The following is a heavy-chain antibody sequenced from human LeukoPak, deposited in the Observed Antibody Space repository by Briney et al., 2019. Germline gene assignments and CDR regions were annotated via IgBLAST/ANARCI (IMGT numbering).Heavy chain of an antibody. Sequence: GGSLRLSCAASGFTFSSYSMNWVRQAPGKGLEWVSSISSSSSYIYYADSVKGRFTISRDNAKNSLYLQMNSLRAEDTAVYYCARVKDGSGGMDVWGQGTTVTVSS. CDR1: GFTFSSYS. J-gene: IGHJ6*02. CDR3: ARVKDGSGGMDV. D-gene: IGHD5-24*01. V-gene: IGHV3-21*01. CDR2: ISSSSSYI.